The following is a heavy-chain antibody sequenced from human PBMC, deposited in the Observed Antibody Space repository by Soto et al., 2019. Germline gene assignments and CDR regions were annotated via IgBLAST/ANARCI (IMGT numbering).Heavy chain of an antibody. D-gene: IGHD1-26*01. V-gene: IGHV3-72*01. J-gene: IGHJ4*02. CDR2: TRNKVDSYTT. CDR3: ATGTVGAMDY. CDR1: GFTFSDHY. Sequence: EVQLVESGGDLVQPGGSLRLSCAASGFTFSDHYMEWVRQAPGKGLEWVGRTRNKVDSYTTEYAASVRGRFTISRDDSKTSLYLQMNSLKTQDTALYYSATGTVGAMDYWGQGTLVTVSS.